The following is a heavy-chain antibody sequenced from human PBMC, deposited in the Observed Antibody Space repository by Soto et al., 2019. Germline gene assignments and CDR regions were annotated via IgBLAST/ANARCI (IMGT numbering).Heavy chain of an antibody. Sequence: KTSETLSLTCTVSGGSISSGGYYWSWIRQHPGKGLEWIGYIYYSGSTYYNPSLKSRVTISVDTSKNQFSLKLSSVTAADTAVYYCAREKAAAGIGYWGQGTLVTVSS. CDR2: IYYSGST. CDR1: GGSISSGGYY. V-gene: IGHV4-31*03. CDR3: AREKAAAGIGY. J-gene: IGHJ4*02. D-gene: IGHD6-13*01.